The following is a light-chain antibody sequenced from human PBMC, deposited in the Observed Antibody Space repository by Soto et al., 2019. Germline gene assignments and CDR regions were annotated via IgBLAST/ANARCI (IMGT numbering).Light chain of an antibody. CDR2: TTS. V-gene: IGKV3-20*01. J-gene: IGKJ1*01. CDR1: QSVSSDS. Sequence: ETVLTQSPGTLSLSPGERATLSCRASQSVSSDSFAWYQQKPGQARRLLIYTTSTRATSIPDRFSGSGSGTYFTLTIRRLDPEDSAVSYCQHYGSSPPSWTFGQGIKVEIK. CDR3: QHYGSSPPSWT.